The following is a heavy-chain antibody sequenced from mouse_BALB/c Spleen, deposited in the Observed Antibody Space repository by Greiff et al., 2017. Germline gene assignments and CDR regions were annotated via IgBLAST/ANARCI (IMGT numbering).Heavy chain of an antibody. J-gene: IGHJ2*01. CDR3: ARWGLLDY. CDR1: GYTFTSYW. Sequence: DLVKPGASVKLSCKASGYTFTSYWMNWVKQRPGQGLEWIGRIAPGSGSTYYNEMFKGKATLTVDTSSSTAYIQLSSLSSEDSAVYGCARWGLLDYWGQGTTLTVSS. D-gene: IGHD3-3*01. CDR2: IAPGSGST. V-gene: IGHV1S41*01.